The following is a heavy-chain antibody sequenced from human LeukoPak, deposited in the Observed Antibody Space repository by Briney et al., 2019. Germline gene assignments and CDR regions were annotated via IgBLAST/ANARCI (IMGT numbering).Heavy chain of an antibody. Sequence: PSETLSLTCSVSGDSISGNYWSWMRQPPGKGLEWIGYMYYSGSTKYNPSLKSRVTMSVDTSKNQFSLNLRSVTAADTAVYYCARLLAGCPGGRCRAHFDYWGQGTLVTVSS. CDR2: MYYSGST. V-gene: IGHV4-59*01. CDR1: GDSISGNY. J-gene: IGHJ4*02. D-gene: IGHD2-15*01. CDR3: ARLLAGCPGGRCRAHFDY.